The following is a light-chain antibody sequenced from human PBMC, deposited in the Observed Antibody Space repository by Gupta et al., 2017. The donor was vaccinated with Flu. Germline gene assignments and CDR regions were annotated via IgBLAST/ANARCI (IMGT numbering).Light chain of an antibody. CDR1: SSDIGGYNY. Sequence: QSALTQPASVSGSPGQSITISCTGTSSDIGGYNYVSWFQQHPGKAPKLIIYEVSNRPSGVSNRFSGSKSGNTASLTISGLQAEDEADYYCSSYRSSSNTLYVFGSGAKVTVL. J-gene: IGLJ1*01. V-gene: IGLV2-14*01. CDR2: EVS. CDR3: SSYRSSSNTLYV.